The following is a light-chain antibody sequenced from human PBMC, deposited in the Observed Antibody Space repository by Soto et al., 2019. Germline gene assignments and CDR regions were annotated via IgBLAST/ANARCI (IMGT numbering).Light chain of an antibody. CDR2: QDT. V-gene: IGLV3-25*02. Sequence: SYELTQPPSMAVTPGQTAVITCSGDALPRQYVYWFKQKPCQAPVLVIYQDTRRPPTIPARFSGSASGTTVSLTISGVQADDEADYYCQSADTSGKIEVFGPGTKVTVL. CDR1: ALPRQY. J-gene: IGLJ1*01. CDR3: QSADTSGKIEV.